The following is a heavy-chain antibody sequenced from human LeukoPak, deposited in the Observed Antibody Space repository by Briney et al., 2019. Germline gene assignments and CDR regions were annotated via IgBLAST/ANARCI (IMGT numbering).Heavy chain of an antibody. V-gene: IGHV4-59*01. CDR3: AREVGGDGDYFDY. Sequence: NPSETLSLTCTVSGGSISSYYWSWIRQPPGKGLEWIAYINYRGSTNYNPSLKSRVTISADTSKNQFSLKLSSVTAADTAMYYCAREVGGDGDYFDYWGQGTLVTVSS. D-gene: IGHD3-16*01. CDR1: GGSISSYY. CDR2: INYRGST. J-gene: IGHJ4*02.